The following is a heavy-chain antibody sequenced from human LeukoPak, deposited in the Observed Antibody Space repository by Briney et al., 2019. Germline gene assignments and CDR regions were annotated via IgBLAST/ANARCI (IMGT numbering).Heavy chain of an antibody. CDR3: ARVGYSSGWYGWFDP. Sequence: PGGSLRLSCAASGFXFSDYSLNWVRQAPGKGLEWVSYISGIIFYADSVKGRFTISRDNAKNSLYLQMNSLRAEDTAVYYCARVGYSSGWYGWFDPWGQGTLVTVSS. CDR2: ISGII. J-gene: IGHJ5*02. V-gene: IGHV3-48*01. CDR1: GFXFSDYS. D-gene: IGHD6-19*01.